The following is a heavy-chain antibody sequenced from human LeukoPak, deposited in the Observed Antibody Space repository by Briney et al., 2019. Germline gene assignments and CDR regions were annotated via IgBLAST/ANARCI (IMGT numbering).Heavy chain of an antibody. CDR1: GGSIYSSNYY. J-gene: IGHJ4*02. Sequence: SETLSLTCTVSGGSIYSSNYYWGWIRQPPGKGLEWIGSIYYSGSTYYNPSLKSQVAISVDTSKNQFSLKLNSVTAADTAVYYCARQANMIADYWGQGTLVTVPS. CDR2: IYYSGST. V-gene: IGHV4-39*01. D-gene: IGHD3-22*01. CDR3: ARQANMIADY.